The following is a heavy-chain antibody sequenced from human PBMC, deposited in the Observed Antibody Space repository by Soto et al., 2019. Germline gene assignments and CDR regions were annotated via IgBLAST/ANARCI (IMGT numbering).Heavy chain of an antibody. V-gene: IGHV3-33*01. CDR2: IWYDGSNK. CDR3: ARDSSSSWPDAFDI. Sequence: VGSLRLSCAASGFTFSSYGMHWVRQAPGKGLEWVAVIWYDGSNKYYADSVKGRFTISRDNSKNTLYLQMDSLRAEDTAVYYCARDSSSSWPDAFDIWGQGTMVTVSS. CDR1: GFTFSSYG. D-gene: IGHD6-13*01. J-gene: IGHJ3*02.